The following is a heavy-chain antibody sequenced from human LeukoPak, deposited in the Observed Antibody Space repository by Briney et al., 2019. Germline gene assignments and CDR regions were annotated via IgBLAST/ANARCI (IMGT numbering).Heavy chain of an antibody. V-gene: IGHV4-30-2*01. CDR3: ARGVTTRAFDI. D-gene: IGHD4-17*01. CDR2: IYHSGST. CDR1: GGSISSGGYS. J-gene: IGHJ3*02. Sequence: SETLSLTCAISGGSISSGGYSWSWIRQPPGKGLEWIGYIYHSGSTYYNPSLKSRVTISVDRSKNQFSLKLSSVTAADTAVYYCARGVTTRAFDIWGQGTMVTVSS.